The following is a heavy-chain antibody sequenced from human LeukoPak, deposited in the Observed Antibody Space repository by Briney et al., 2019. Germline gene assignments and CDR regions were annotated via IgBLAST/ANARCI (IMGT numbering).Heavy chain of an antibody. D-gene: IGHD3-3*01. CDR2: IHNNGNT. V-gene: IGHV4-59*01. CDR3: ARGRITIFGVVIPHFDY. CDR1: GGSISSYY. Sequence: PSEALSLTCTVSGGSISSYYWSWIRQPPGKGLVWIGSIHNNGNTDYNRSLKSRVNISVDTSRNQFSLKLSSVTAEDTAVYYCARGRITIFGVVIPHFDYWGQGTLVTVSS. J-gene: IGHJ4*02.